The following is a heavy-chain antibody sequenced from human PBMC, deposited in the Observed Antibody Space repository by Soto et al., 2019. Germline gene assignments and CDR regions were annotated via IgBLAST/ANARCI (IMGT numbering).Heavy chain of an antibody. CDR3: ALRSGWLRIFDY. CDR2: ISAYNGNT. Sequence: QVQLVQSGAEVKKPGASVKVSCKASGYTFTSYGISWVRQAPGQGLEWMGWISAYNGNTNYAQKLQSRHTMTTATSTSTAYMELRSLTSADTAVYYCALRSGWLRIFDYWGQGTLVTVSS. J-gene: IGHJ4*02. D-gene: IGHD6-19*01. CDR1: GYTFTSYG. V-gene: IGHV1-18*01.